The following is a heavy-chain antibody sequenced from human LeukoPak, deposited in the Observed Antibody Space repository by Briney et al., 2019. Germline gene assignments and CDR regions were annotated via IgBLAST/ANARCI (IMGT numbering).Heavy chain of an antibody. CDR2: INHSGST. CDR1: GGSFSGYY. Sequence: PSETLSLTCAVYGGSFSGYYWSWIRQPPGKGLEWIGEINHSGSTNYNPSLKSRVTISVDTSKKQFSLKLTSVTAADTAVYYRARDDGSGMVYYFDYWGQGTLVTVSS. J-gene: IGHJ4*02. CDR3: ARDDGSGMVYYFDY. V-gene: IGHV4-34*01. D-gene: IGHD3-10*01.